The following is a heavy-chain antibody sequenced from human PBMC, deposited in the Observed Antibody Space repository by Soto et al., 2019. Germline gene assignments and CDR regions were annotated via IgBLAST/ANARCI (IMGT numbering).Heavy chain of an antibody. CDR1: GGTFSSYA. CDR3: ARDSPYSSRSYWFDP. V-gene: IGHV1-69*13. D-gene: IGHD6-13*01. J-gene: IGHJ5*02. CDR2: IIPIFGTA. Sequence: GASVKVSCNXSGGTFSSYAISWVRQAPGQGLEWMGGIIPIFGTANYAQKFQGRVTITADESTSTAYMELSSLRSEDTAVYYCARDSPYSSRSYWFDPWGQGTLVTVSS.